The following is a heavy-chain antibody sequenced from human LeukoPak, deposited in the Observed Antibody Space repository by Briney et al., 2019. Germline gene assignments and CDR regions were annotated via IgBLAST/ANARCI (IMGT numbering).Heavy chain of an antibody. J-gene: IGHJ3*02. CDR2: IWYDGSNK. D-gene: IGHD3-10*01. Sequence: GGSLRLSCAASGFTFSSYGMHWVRQAPGKGLEWVAVIWYDGSNKYYADSVKGRFTISRDNSKNTLYLQMNSLRAEDTAVYYCARMVRGVTIKAPNDAFDIWGQGTMVTVSS. V-gene: IGHV3-33*01. CDR1: GFTFSSYG. CDR3: ARMVRGVTIKAPNDAFDI.